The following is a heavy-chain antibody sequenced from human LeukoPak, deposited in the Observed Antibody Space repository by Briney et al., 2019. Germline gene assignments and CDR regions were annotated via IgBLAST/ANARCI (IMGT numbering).Heavy chain of an antibody. CDR2: VNQGGTEK. Sequence: GGSLRLSCAASGFIFSSQWMGWVRQAPGKGLEWVANVNQGGTEKFYVASVKGRFSISRDNAENSLYLQMNSLRAEDTAVYYCARAWSSGWYSYYYYYYMDVWGKGTTVTISS. J-gene: IGHJ6*03. CDR1: GFIFSSQW. CDR3: ARAWSSGWYSYYYYYYMDV. D-gene: IGHD6-19*01. V-gene: IGHV3-7*01.